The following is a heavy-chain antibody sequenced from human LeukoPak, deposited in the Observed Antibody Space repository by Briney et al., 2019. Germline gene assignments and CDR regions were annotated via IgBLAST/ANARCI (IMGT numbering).Heavy chain of an antibody. CDR3: ARDAEEIHSGAIAWYFGS. Sequence: PGGSLRLSCAASGFTLTNYDMSWVRQAPGKGLEWVSLIRRGGGGAPYYADFVRGRFIVSRDISTNTVYLQMNSLRTEETAIYFCARDAEEIHSGAIAWYFGSGGQGTLVTVSS. CDR2: IRRGGGGAP. CDR1: GFTLTNYD. D-gene: IGHD3-9*01. J-gene: IGHJ4*02. V-gene: IGHV3-23*01.